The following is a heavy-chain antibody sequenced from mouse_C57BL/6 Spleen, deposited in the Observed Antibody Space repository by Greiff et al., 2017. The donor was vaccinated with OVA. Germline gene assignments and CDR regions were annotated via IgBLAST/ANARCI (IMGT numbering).Heavy chain of an antibody. CDR2: ISDGGSYT. CDR1: GFTFSSYA. Sequence: EVMLVESGGGLVKPGGSLKLSCAASGFTFSSYAMSWVRQTPEKRLEWVATISDGGSYTYYPDNVKGRFTISRDNAKNNLYLQMGHLKSEDTAMYYCARADDNYWGQGTTLTVSS. CDR3: ARADDNY. J-gene: IGHJ2*01. V-gene: IGHV5-4*03. D-gene: IGHD2-3*01.